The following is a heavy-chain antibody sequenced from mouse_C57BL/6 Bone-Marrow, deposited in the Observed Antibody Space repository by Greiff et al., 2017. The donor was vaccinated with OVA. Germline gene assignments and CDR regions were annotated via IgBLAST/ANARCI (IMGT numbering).Heavy chain of an antibody. CDR1: GYTFTSYG. Sequence: VQRVESGAELARPGASVKLSCKASGYTFTSYGISWVKQRTGQGLEWIGEIYPRSGNTYYNEKFKGKATLTADKSSSTAYMELRSLTSEDSAVYFCARNSPGAYWGQGTLVTVSA. CDR2: IYPRSGNT. J-gene: IGHJ3*01. V-gene: IGHV1-81*01. CDR3: ARNSPGAY.